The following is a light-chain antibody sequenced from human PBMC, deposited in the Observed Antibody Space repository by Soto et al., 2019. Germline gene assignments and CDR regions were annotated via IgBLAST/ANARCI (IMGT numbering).Light chain of an antibody. J-gene: IGKJ3*01. Sequence: EIVLTQSPGTLSLSPGERATLSCRASQSVSSSYLAWYQQKPGQAPRLLISGASRRATGIPDRFSGSGSGTDFTLTISRLQPEDFAVYSCQQYGSSPPFTFGPGTKVDIK. CDR2: GAS. CDR1: QSVSSSY. V-gene: IGKV3-20*01. CDR3: QQYGSSPPFT.